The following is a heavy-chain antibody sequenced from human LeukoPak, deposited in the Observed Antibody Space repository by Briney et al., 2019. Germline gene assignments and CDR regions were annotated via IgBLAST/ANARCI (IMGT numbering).Heavy chain of an antibody. CDR3: AKVPYENSGYYRLPWDY. V-gene: IGHV3-23*01. Sequence: GGSLRLSCTASGYTFSTYAINWVRQAPGKGLEWVSTISGSGGSTYYADSVKGRLTISRDNFKNTLYLQMNSLRAEDTAVYYCAKVPYENSGYYRLPWDYWGQGTLVTVSS. D-gene: IGHD3-22*01. J-gene: IGHJ4*02. CDR1: GYTFSTYA. CDR2: ISGSGGST.